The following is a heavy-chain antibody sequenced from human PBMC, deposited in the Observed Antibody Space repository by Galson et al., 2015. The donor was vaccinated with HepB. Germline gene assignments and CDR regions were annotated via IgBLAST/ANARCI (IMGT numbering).Heavy chain of an antibody. CDR1: GFTVSSNY. CDR3: ARAGLYGSGIRGAFDI. V-gene: IGHV3-53*04. J-gene: IGHJ3*02. D-gene: IGHD3-10*01. Sequence: SLRLSCAASGFTVSSNYMSWVRQAPGKGLEWVSVIYSGGSTYYADSVKGRFTISRHNSKNTLYLQMNSLRAEDTAVYYCARAGLYGSGIRGAFDIWGQGTMVTVSS. CDR2: IYSGGST.